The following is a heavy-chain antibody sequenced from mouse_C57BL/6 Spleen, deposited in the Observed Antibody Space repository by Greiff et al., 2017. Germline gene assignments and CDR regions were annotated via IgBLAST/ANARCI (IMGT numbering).Heavy chain of an antibody. CDR2: IDPENGDT. CDR1: GFNINDDY. J-gene: IGHJ3*01. Sequence: EVQLQQPGAELVMPGASVKLSCTASGFNINDDYMHWVKQRPEHGLEWIGWIDPENGDTDYASKFKGKATITADTSSNTAYLQLSSLTSEYSAVYYCTYGPWFAYWGQGTLVTVSA. V-gene: IGHV14-4*01. CDR3: TYGPWFAY. D-gene: IGHD1-1*02.